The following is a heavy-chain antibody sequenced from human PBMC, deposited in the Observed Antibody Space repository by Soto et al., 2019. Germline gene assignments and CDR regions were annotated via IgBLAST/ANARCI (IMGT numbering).Heavy chain of an antibody. D-gene: IGHD1-26*01. Sequence: QVQLVQSGAEVKKPGSSVKVSCKASGGTFSSYAISWVRQAPGQGLEWMGGIIPIFGTANYAQKFQGRVTITADESTSTAYMELSCLRSEYTAVYYCARGGVGPDPNAFDIWGQGTMVTVSS. CDR2: IIPIFGTA. CDR3: ARGGVGPDPNAFDI. J-gene: IGHJ3*02. V-gene: IGHV1-69*01. CDR1: GGTFSSYA.